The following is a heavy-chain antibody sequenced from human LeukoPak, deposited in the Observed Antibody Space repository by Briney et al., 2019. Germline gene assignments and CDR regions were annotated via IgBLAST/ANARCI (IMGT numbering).Heavy chain of an antibody. CDR3: ARTRVGYYDSSGYYPFDY. CDR1: GGSISSYY. V-gene: IGHV4-59*01. Sequence: SETLSLTCTVSGGSISSYYWSWIRQPPGKGLEWIGYIYYSGSTNYNPSLKSRVTIPVDTSKNQFSLKLSSVTAADTAVYYCARTRVGYYDSSGYYPFDYWGQGTLVTVSS. J-gene: IGHJ4*02. CDR2: IYYSGST. D-gene: IGHD3-22*01.